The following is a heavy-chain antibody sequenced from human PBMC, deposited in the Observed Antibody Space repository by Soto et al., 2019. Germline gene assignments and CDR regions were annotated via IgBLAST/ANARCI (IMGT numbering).Heavy chain of an antibody. V-gene: IGHV3-23*01. D-gene: IGHD3-9*01. Sequence: PGGSLGLSCAAPGFTFSSYAMSWVRQAPGKGLEWVSAISGSGGSTYYADSVKGRFTISRDNAKNSLYLQMNSLRAEDTAVYYCARVAPAGTYYDILTGYSPYYYYYMDVWGKGTTVTVSS. CDR3: ARVAPAGTYYDILTGYSPYYYYYMDV. J-gene: IGHJ6*03. CDR2: ISGSGGST. CDR1: GFTFSSYA.